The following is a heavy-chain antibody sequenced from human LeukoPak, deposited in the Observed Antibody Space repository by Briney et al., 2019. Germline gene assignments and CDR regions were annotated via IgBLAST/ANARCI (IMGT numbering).Heavy chain of an antibody. V-gene: IGHV3-23*01. CDR3: AKGVTMIVGVYYFDY. J-gene: IGHJ4*02. CDR1: GFTFSSYA. CDR2: ISGSGGST. Sequence: GGSLRLSCAASGFTFSSYAMSWVRQAPGKGLEWASAISGSGGSTYYADSVKGRFTISRDNSKNTLYLQLNSLRAEDTAVYYCAKGVTMIVGVYYFDYWGQGTLVTVSS. D-gene: IGHD3-22*01.